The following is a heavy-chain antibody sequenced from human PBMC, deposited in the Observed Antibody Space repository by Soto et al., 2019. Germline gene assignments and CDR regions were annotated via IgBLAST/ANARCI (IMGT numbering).Heavy chain of an antibody. Sequence: GASVKVSCEAPGDTFTSHYLNWVRQAAGQGLEWMGVINPHGGSTKYAQKFQGRVTMTRDTFRSTVYMELLSLRSDDTAIYYCARSSGGNFGIIIEGTNWFDPWGQGTLVTVSS. CDR2: INPHGGST. CDR1: GDTFTSHY. CDR3: ARSSGGNFGIIIEGTNWFDP. J-gene: IGHJ5*02. D-gene: IGHD3-3*01. V-gene: IGHV1-46*01.